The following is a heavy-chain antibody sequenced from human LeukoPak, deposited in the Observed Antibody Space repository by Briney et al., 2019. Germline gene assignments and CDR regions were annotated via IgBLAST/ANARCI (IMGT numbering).Heavy chain of an antibody. D-gene: IGHD5-12*01. CDR1: GYSFSTYA. CDR3: ARRDIFDTGYDDY. J-gene: IGHJ4*02. Sequence: EASVTVSCKASGYSFSTYAISWVRQPPGQGLEWMGWISTSNGHPRYAQKFQDRLTLTTDTSTSTAYMDLRSLKSDDTAVYYCARRDIFDTGYDDYWGQGTLVTVSS. V-gene: IGHV1-18*01. CDR2: ISTSNGHP.